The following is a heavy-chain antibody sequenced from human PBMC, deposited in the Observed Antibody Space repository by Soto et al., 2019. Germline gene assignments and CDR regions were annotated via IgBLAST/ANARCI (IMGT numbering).Heavy chain of an antibody. CDR2: IKREADGGTT. D-gene: IGHD3-22*01. Sequence: EMQLVESGGGLVKPGGSLRLSCAASGFTFADAWMSWVRQAPGRGLEWVGRIKREADGGTTDYAAPVKGRTTISRDDSKNTLYLQMNGLKTEDTAVYYCTTGLSNGYYNFDYWGQGTPVTVSS. V-gene: IGHV3-15*01. J-gene: IGHJ4*02. CDR3: TTGLSNGYYNFDY. CDR1: GFTFADAW.